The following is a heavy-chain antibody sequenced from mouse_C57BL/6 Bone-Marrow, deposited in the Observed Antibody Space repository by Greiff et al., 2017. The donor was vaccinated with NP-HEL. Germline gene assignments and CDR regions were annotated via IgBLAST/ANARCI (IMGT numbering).Heavy chain of an antibody. V-gene: IGHV1-47*01. J-gene: IGHJ4*01. D-gene: IGHD2-10*01. Sequence: VQLQQSGAELVKPGASVKMSCKASGYTFTTYPIEWMKQNHGQSLEWIGNFHPYNDDTKYNEKFKGKATLTVEKSSSTVYLELSRLTSDDSAVYYCARAYYGDYYDMDYWGKGTSVTVSA. CDR3: ARAYYGDYYDMDY. CDR2: FHPYNDDT. CDR1: GYTFTTYP.